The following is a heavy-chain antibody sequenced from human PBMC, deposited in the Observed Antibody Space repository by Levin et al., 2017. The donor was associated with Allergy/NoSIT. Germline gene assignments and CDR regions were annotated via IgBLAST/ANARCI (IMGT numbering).Heavy chain of an antibody. J-gene: IGHJ4*02. D-gene: IGHD4-17*01. CDR3: ITVTTGYFDY. CDR1: GFTFSSYW. CDR2: INTDGGST. Sequence: GGSLRLSCAASGFTFSSYWKHWVRQVPGKGLVWVSRINTDGGSTTYADSVQGRFTISRDNARNTLYLQMNSLRAEDTAIYYCITVTTGYFDYWGQGTLVTVSS. V-gene: IGHV3-74*01.